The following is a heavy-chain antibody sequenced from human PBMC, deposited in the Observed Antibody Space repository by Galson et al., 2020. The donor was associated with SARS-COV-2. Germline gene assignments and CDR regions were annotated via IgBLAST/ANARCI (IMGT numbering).Heavy chain of an antibody. J-gene: IGHJ5*02. CDR1: GYTLTELS. Sequence: GESLKISCKVSGYTLTELSMHWVRQAPGKGLEWMGGFDPEDGETIYAQKFQGRVTMTEDTSTDTAYMELSSLRSEDTAVYYCAITGPTVPAARIWFDPWGQGTLVTVSS. D-gene: IGHD2-2*01. CDR2: FDPEDGET. CDR3: AITGPTVPAARIWFDP. V-gene: IGHV1-24*01.